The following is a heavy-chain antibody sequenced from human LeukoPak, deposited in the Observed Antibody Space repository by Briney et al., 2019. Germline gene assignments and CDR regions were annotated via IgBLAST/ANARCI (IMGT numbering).Heavy chain of an antibody. CDR2: IGGGGRST. J-gene: IGHJ4*02. CDR1: GFTFSSYS. V-gene: IGHV3-21*06. CDR3: ARDRITDFWSGYYTNYFDY. D-gene: IGHD3-3*01. Sequence: PGGSLRLSCAASGFTFSSYSMGWVRQAPGKGLEWVSAIGGGGRSTYYADSVKGRFTISRDNAKHSLFLQMNSLRAEDTAVYYCARDRITDFWSGYYTNYFDYWGQGTLVTVSS.